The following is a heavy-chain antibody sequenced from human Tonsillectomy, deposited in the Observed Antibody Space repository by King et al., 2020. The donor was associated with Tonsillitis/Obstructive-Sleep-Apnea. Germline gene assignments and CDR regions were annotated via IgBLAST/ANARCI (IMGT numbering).Heavy chain of an antibody. J-gene: IGHJ4*02. D-gene: IGHD6-6*01. Sequence: QLVQSGGGLVQPGGSLRLSCAPSGFTFTSYAMGWVRQAPGRGLGWVSAIRGSGGSPYYADTGKGRVTISRDNSKNTLYLQMNSLRAEDTAVYYCAKDQGSSSPEGYWGQGTLVTVSS. V-gene: IGHV3-23*04. CDR1: GFTFTSYA. CDR3: AKDQGSSSPEGY. CDR2: IRGSGGSP.